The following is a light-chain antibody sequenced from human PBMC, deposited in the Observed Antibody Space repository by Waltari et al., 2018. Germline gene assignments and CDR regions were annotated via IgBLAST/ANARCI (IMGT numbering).Light chain of an antibody. CDR3: QHYLRLPAT. Sequence: EIVLTQSPGTLSLSPGERATLSCRARQSVSTYLPWYQQKPGQDPRLLIYHASSRATGIPDRFSGSGSGTDFSLTISRLEPEDFAVYYCQHYLRLPATFGQGTKVEIK. CDR2: HAS. CDR1: QSVSTY. V-gene: IGKV3-20*01. J-gene: IGKJ1*01.